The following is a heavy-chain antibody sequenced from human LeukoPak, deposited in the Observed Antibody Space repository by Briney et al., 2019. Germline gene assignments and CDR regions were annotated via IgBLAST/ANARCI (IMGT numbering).Heavy chain of an antibody. V-gene: IGHV1-2*02. CDR2: INPNSGGT. D-gene: IGHD5-18*01. Sequence: ASVKVPCKASGYTFTGYYMHWVRQAPGQGLEWMGWINPNSGGTNYAQKFQGRVTMTRDTSISTAYMELSRLRSDDTAVYYCAINRRGRYVDTAMVAVFDYWGQGTLVTVSS. CDR3: AINRRGRYVDTAMVAVFDY. CDR1: GYTFTGYY. J-gene: IGHJ4*02.